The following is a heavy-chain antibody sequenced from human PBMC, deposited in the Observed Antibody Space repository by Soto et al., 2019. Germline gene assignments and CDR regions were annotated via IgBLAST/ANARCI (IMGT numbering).Heavy chain of an antibody. CDR3: AELPFVLALGFDY. J-gene: IGHJ4*02. Sequence: EVHLLDSGGGLVQPGGSLRLSCAASGVTFSDYVMSWVRQAPGKGLEWVSSISGSGDNTYYADSVKGRFTISRDNSKNPLFLQMTSLRAEDTAVSYCAELPFVLALGFDYWGQGTLVIASS. CDR1: GVTFSDYV. D-gene: IGHD1-7*01. CDR2: ISGSGDNT. V-gene: IGHV3-23*01.